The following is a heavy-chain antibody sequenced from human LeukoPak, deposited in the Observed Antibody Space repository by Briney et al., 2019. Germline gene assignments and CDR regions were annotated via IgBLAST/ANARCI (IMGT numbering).Heavy chain of an antibody. CDR2: MNPNSGNT. Sequence: ASVKVSCKASGYTFTSYDINWVRQATGQGLEWMGWMNPNSGNTGYAQKFQGRVTMTRNTSISTAYMELSSLRSEDTAVYYCARSNPHSSSWFYYYYGMDVWGQGTTVTVSS. D-gene: IGHD6-13*01. CDR3: ARSNPHSSSWFYYYYGMDV. CDR1: GYTFTSYD. V-gene: IGHV1-8*01. J-gene: IGHJ6*02.